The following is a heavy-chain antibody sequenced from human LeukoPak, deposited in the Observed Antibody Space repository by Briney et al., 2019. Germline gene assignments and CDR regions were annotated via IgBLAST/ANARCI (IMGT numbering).Heavy chain of an antibody. CDR2: ISYDGSNK. J-gene: IGHJ4*02. CDR1: GFTFSSYA. D-gene: IGHD2-2*01. Sequence: GGSLRLSCAASGFTFSSYAMHWVRQAPGKGLEWVAVISYDGSNKYYADSVKGRFTISRDNSKNTLYLQMNSLRAEDTAVYYCAKDFAFVVVPAAVDYWGQGTLVTVSS. CDR3: AKDFAFVVVPAAVDY. V-gene: IGHV3-30*04.